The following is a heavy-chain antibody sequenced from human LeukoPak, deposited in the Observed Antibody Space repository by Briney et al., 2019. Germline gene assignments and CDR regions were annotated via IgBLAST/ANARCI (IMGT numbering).Heavy chain of an antibody. CDR3: ARGEMAFDY. V-gene: IGHV1-18*01. D-gene: IGHD5-24*01. CDR2: ISAYNGNT. CDR1: GYTFTSYG. J-gene: IGHJ4*02. Sequence: ALGKLSCKASGYTFTSYGVSRVRQAPGPGLEWMGWISAYNGNTNYAQKLQGRVTMATDTSTSTAYMELRSLRSDDTAVYYCARGEMAFDYWGQGTLVTVSS.